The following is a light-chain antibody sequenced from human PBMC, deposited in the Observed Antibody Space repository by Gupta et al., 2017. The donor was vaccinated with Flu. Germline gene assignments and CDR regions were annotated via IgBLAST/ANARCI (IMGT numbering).Light chain of an antibody. J-gene: IGKJ1*01. CDR2: AAT. CDR1: QGYRND. CDR3: LQQNSYPWT. V-gene: IGKV1-17*01. Sequence: DIKKTQSTYSLSASVGDRVTITCRASQGYRNDLGWYQPKPGKAPTRLIYAATSSKSGVPSRVSGSGSGTEFTLTISSLQPEDFAAYYCLQQNSYPWTFGQGTKVEIK.